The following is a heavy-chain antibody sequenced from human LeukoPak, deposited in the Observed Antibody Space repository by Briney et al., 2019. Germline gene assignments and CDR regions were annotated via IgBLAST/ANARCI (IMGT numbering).Heavy chain of an antibody. Sequence: PSETLSLTCTVSGGSISSYYWSWIRQPPGKGLEWIPCISYSGSTKYNPSLKSRVTISVDTSKNQLSLKLSSVTAADTAVYYCAREPGFDSSGYLNWFDPWGQGTLVTVSS. CDR3: AREPGFDSSGYLNWFDP. J-gene: IGHJ5*02. D-gene: IGHD3-22*01. V-gene: IGHV4-59*01. CDR2: ISYSGST. CDR1: GGSISSYY.